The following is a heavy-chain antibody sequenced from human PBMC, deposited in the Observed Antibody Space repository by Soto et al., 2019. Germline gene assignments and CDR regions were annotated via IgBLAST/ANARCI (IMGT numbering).Heavy chain of an antibody. CDR1: GGSIRNVY. J-gene: IGHJ4*01. V-gene: IGHV4-59*01. D-gene: IGHD2-15*01. Sequence: TLSLSCTVSGGSIRNVYWSWIRQAPGKGLEWIGFIFHSGNAKYNPSLKSRVTISVDTSKNQFSLSLDSVTAADTAVYFCARAHAPTLPFDYWGQGTLVTVSS. CDR3: ARAHAPTLPFDY. CDR2: IFHSGNA.